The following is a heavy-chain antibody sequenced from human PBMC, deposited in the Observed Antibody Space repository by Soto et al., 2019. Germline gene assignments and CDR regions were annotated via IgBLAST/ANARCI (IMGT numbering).Heavy chain of an antibody. CDR3: ARLFPPDFWSGNSDY. Sequence: SETLSLTCTVSGGSISSSSYYWGWIRQPPGKGLEWIGSIYYSGSTYYNPSLKSRVTISVDTSKNQFSLKLSSVTAADTAVYYCARLFPPDFWSGNSDYWGQGTLVTVSS. J-gene: IGHJ4*02. CDR2: IYYSGST. V-gene: IGHV4-39*01. D-gene: IGHD3-3*01. CDR1: GGSISSSSYY.